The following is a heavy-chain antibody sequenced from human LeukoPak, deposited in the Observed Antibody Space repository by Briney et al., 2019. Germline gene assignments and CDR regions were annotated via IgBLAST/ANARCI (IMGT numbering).Heavy chain of an antibody. CDR3: ASNGDYGPFDP. V-gene: IGHV4-61*02. D-gene: IGHD4-17*01. Sequence: SETLSLTCTVSGGSISSGSYYWSWIRQPAGKGLEWIGRIYTSGSTNYNPSLKSRVTISVDTSKNQFSLKLSSVTAADTAVYYCASNGDYGPFDPWGQGTLVTVSS. CDR1: GGSISSGSYY. J-gene: IGHJ5*02. CDR2: IYTSGST.